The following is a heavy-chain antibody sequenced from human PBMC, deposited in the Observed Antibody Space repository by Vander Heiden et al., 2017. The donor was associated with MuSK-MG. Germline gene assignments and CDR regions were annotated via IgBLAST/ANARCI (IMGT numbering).Heavy chain of an antibody. CDR2: INQRGST. J-gene: IGHJ4*02. CDR3: ARGLFDY. CDR1: GGSFSGYY. Sequence: QVQLQQWGAGLLKPSETLSLTCAVYGGSFSGYYWSWICQPPGKGLEWIGEINQRGSTNYNPSLKSRVTISVDTSKNQFSLKLSSVTAADTAVYYCARGLFDYWGQGTLVTVSS. V-gene: IGHV4-34*01.